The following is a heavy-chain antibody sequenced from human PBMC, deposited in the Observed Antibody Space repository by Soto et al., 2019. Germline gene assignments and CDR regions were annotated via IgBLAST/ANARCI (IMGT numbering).Heavy chain of an antibody. CDR3: AKPGDYLDY. D-gene: IGHD4-17*01. CDR1: GFAFDDYA. J-gene: IGHJ4*02. Sequence: PGGSLRLSCEVSGFAFDDYAMHPVRHAPGKGLEWVSRLRRGSGSVGYAVSMKGRFTISSDNAKNSLYLQMNSLRAEDTALYYCAKPGDYLDYWGQGTLVTVSS. V-gene: IGHV3-9*01. CDR2: LRRGSGSV.